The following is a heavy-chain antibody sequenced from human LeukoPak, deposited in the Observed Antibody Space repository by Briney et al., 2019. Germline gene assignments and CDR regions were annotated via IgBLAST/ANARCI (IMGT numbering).Heavy chain of an antibody. CDR1: GFTFGSYA. CDR3: ARNYGGKRGYFDY. Sequence: GGSLRLSCAASGFTFGSYAMSWVRQAPGKGLEWVSAISGSGASTYYADSVKGRFTISRDNSKNTLYLQMNSLRAEDTAVYYCARNYGGKRGYFDYWGQGTLVTVSS. CDR2: ISGSGAST. J-gene: IGHJ4*02. V-gene: IGHV3-23*01. D-gene: IGHD4-23*01.